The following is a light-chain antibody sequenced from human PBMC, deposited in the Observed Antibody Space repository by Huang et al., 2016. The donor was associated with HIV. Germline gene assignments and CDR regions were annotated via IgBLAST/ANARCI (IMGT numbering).Light chain of an antibody. J-gene: IGKJ2*01. CDR2: GAS. Sequence: IQMTQSPASLSAYVGDRVTISCQAIQDIRSYLNWYQQKPGKAPRLLIYGASNLQAGVPSRFSGNGSGTDFTITISSLQSEDIATYYCQQYDSLYTFGQGTRLEIK. CDR1: QDIRSY. V-gene: IGKV1-33*01. CDR3: QQYDSLYT.